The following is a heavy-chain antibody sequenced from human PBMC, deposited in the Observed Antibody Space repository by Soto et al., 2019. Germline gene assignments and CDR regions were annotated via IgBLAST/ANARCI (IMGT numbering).Heavy chain of an antibody. D-gene: IGHD6-19*01. J-gene: IGHJ5*02. CDR3: ARHVGGWTDP. CDR1: GGSISSSSYY. Sequence: PSETLSLTCTVSGGSISSSSYYWGWIRQPPGKGLEWIGSIYYSGSTYYNPSLRSRVTISVDTSKNQFSLKLSSVTAADTAVYYCARHVGGWTDPWGQGTLVTVSS. V-gene: IGHV4-39*01. CDR2: IYYSGST.